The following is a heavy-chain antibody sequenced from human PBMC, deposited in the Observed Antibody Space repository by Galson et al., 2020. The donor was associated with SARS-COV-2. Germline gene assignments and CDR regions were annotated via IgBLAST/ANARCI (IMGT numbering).Heavy chain of an antibody. V-gene: IGHV3-48*03. CDR1: GFTFSSYE. CDR2: ISSSGSSI. CDR3: AREMYYYDSSGYSPDY. J-gene: IGHJ4*02. Sequence: GESLKISCAASGFTFSSYEMNWVRQAPGKGLEWVSYISSSGSSIYYADSVKGRFTISRDNAKNSLYLQMNSLRAEDTAVYYCAREMYYYDSSGYSPDYWGQGTLVTVSS. D-gene: IGHD3-22*01.